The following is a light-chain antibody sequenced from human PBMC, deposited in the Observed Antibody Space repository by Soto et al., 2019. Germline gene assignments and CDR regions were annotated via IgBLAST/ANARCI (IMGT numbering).Light chain of an antibody. CDR3: AAWDARLNGRV. V-gene: IGLV1-44*01. Sequence: QSVLTQPPSASGTPGQRVTISCSGSNSNIGSNTVNWYQQLPGTAPKLLIYYDNLRPSGVPDRISGSKSGTSASLAISGLQSDDEAAYYCAAWDARLNGRVFGTGTKLTVL. CDR1: NSNIGSNT. J-gene: IGLJ1*01. CDR2: YDN.